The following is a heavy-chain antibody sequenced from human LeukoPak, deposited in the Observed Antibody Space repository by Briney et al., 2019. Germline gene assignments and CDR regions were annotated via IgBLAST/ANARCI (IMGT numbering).Heavy chain of an antibody. Sequence: GGSLRLSCAASGFTFSDYYMSWIRQAPGKGLEWVSYISSSSSYTNYADSVKGRFTISRDNSKNTLYLQMNSLRAEDTAVYYCATRARPGYYYGMDVWGQGTTVTVSS. CDR2: ISSSSSYT. V-gene: IGHV3-11*06. J-gene: IGHJ6*02. CDR1: GFTFSDYY. CDR3: ATRARPGYYYGMDV. D-gene: IGHD6-6*01.